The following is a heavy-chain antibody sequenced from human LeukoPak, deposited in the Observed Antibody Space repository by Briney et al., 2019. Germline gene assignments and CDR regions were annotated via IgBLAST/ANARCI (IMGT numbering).Heavy chain of an antibody. CDR3: ASLGGSYRYTLVDY. CDR1: HSSISSLYY. Sequence: SETLSLTCTVTHSSISSLYYWGWIRQPPGKGLEWIGNIYHSGSTYYNPSLKSRVTISLDKSKNQFSLKLTSVTAADTAVYYCASLGGSYRYTLVDYWGQGTLVTVSS. D-gene: IGHD3-16*02. J-gene: IGHJ4*02. CDR2: IYHSGST. V-gene: IGHV4-38-2*02.